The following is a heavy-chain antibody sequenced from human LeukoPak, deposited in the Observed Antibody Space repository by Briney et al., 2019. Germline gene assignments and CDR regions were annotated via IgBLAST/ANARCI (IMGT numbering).Heavy chain of an antibody. J-gene: IGHJ3*01. V-gene: IGHV3-48*03. CDR3: AGDRFMVRGVMVGTFDL. Sequence: GGSLRLSCAASGFTFSSYEMNWVRQAPGKGLEWVPYISSSGSTIYYADSVKGRFTISRDNAKNSLYLQMNSLRAEDTAVYYCAGDRFMVRGVMVGTFDLWGQGTMVTVSS. CDR1: GFTFSSYE. D-gene: IGHD3-10*01. CDR2: ISSSGSTI.